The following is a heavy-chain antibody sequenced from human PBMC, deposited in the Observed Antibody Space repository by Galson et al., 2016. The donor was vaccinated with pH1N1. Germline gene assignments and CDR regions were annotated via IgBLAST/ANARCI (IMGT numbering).Heavy chain of an antibody. CDR2: ISWNSGSI. Sequence: SLRLSCAASGFTFSSYGMHWVRQGPGKGLEWVSGISWNSGSIGYADSVKGRFTISRDNAKNSLYLQMNSLRAEDTALYYCAKDLGYSSGWYDYWGQGTLVTVSS. J-gene: IGHJ4*02. CDR1: GFTFSSYG. V-gene: IGHV3-9*01. CDR3: AKDLGYSSGWYDY. D-gene: IGHD6-19*01.